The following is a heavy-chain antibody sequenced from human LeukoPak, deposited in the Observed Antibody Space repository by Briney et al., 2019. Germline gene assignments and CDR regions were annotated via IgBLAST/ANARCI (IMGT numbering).Heavy chain of an antibody. V-gene: IGHV3-23*01. J-gene: IGHJ4*02. Sequence: GGSLRLSCAASGFTFSNYAVSWVRQAPGKGLEWVSTISGSGGSTYYADSVKGRFTISRDNAKNTLYLQMNSLRAEDTAVYYCARAADYYASGIFYWGQGTLVTVSS. CDR3: ARAADYYASGIFY. CDR1: GFTFSNYA. CDR2: ISGSGGST. D-gene: IGHD3-10*01.